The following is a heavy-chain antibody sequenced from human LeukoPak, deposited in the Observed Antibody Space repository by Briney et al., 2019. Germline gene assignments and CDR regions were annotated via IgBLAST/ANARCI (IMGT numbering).Heavy chain of an antibody. CDR2: INHSGST. J-gene: IGHJ4*02. Sequence: SQSLSLTCAVYGGSFSGYYWSWIRQPPGKGLEWIGEINHSGSTNYNPSLKSRVTISVDTSKNQFSLKLSSVPAADSAGYYCARGVRVGFDYWGQGTLVTVSS. V-gene: IGHV4-34*01. CDR3: ARGVRVGFDY. CDR1: GGSFSGYY.